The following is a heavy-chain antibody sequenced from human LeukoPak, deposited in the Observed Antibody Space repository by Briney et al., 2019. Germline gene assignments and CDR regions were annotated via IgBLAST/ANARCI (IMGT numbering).Heavy chain of an antibody. CDR3: ARALPSIVGATTSDY. J-gene: IGHJ4*02. V-gene: IGHV1-46*01. Sequence: ASVKVSCKASGYTFTSYYKHWVRQAPGQGLEWMGIINPSGGSTSYAQKFQGRVTMTRDTSTSTVYMELSSLRSEDTAVYYCARALPSIVGATTSDYWGQGTLVTVSS. CDR2: INPSGGST. D-gene: IGHD1-26*01. CDR1: GYTFTSYY.